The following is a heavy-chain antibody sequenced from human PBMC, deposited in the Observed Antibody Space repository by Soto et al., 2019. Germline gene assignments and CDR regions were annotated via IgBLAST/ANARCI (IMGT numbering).Heavy chain of an antibody. D-gene: IGHD6-19*01. J-gene: IGHJ4*02. V-gene: IGHV4-34*01. CDR2: INHSGST. CDR3: ARVNIAVAGMAPYYFDY. Sequence: SETLSLTCAVYGGSFSGYYWSWIRQPPGKGLEWIGEINHSGSTNYNPSLKSRVTISVDTSKNQFSLKLSSVTAADTAVYYCARVNIAVAGMAPYYFDYWGQGTLVTVSS. CDR1: GGSFSGYY.